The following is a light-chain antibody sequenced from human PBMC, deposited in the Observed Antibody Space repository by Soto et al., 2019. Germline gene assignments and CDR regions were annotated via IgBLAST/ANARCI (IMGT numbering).Light chain of an antibody. Sequence: DIQMTQSPSSVSASVGDRVTITCRASQGITSWLAWYQQKPGKAPKLLIYAASCLQSGVPSRFSGSGSGTDFPLTISSLQAEEFATYYCQQAKRFPPTFGQGTKLEIK. CDR1: QGITSW. CDR3: QQAKRFPPT. J-gene: IGKJ2*01. V-gene: IGKV1-12*01. CDR2: AAS.